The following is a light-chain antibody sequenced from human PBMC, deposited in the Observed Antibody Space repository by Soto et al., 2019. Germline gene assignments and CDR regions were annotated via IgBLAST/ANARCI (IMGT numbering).Light chain of an antibody. CDR3: QHYNNWPPIT. V-gene: IGKV3-15*01. Sequence: EIVMTQSPATLSVSPGERATLSCRASQSVSSNLAWYQQKPGQAPRLLIYGASTRATGIPARFSGSGSGTELTLTISSLQPEDFAVYYCQHYNNWPPITFGQGTRLEIK. CDR2: GAS. J-gene: IGKJ5*01. CDR1: QSVSSN.